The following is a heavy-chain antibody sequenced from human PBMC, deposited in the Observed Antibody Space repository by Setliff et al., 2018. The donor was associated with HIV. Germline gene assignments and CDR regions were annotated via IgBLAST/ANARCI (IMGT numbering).Heavy chain of an antibody. CDR1: GGSISSSSYY. J-gene: IGHJ4*03. CDR2: MSYTGTT. CDR3: AMGSSGYPFDY. V-gene: IGHV4-39*01. D-gene: IGHD3-22*01. Sequence: SETLSLTCSVSGGSISSSSYYWGWIRQPPGKGLDWIGSMSYTGTTYDNPSLKSRVAISVDTSKNQFSLKLTSVTAADAAVYFCAMGSSGYPFDYWGQGTMVTVSS.